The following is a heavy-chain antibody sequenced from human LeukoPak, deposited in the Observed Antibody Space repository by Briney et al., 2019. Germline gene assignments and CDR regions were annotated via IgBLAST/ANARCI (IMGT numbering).Heavy chain of an antibody. CDR2: IYYSGST. D-gene: IGHD5-18*01. CDR3: ARRKTSGYSNGYYFDY. Sequence: PSQTLSLTCTVSGGSISSGDYYWSWIRQPPGKGLEWIGYIYYSGSTYYNPSLKSRVTISVDTSKNQFSLKLSSVTAADTAVYYCARRKTSGYSNGYYFDYWGQGTLVTVSS. CDR1: GGSISSGDYY. J-gene: IGHJ4*02. V-gene: IGHV4-30-4*01.